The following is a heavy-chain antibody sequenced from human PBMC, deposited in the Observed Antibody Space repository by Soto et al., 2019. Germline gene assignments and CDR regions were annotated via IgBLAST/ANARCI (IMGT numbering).Heavy chain of an antibody. Sequence: GGSLRLSCAASGFTFSSYGMHWVRQAPGKGLEWVAVIWYDGIIIFYAVSVKVRFTISRDISKNTLYLQLNSLRAEDTAVYYCARDILRGSLPPFDYWGQGTLVTVSS. J-gene: IGHJ4*02. CDR3: ARDILRGSLPPFDY. D-gene: IGHD3-9*01. CDR2: IWYDGIII. V-gene: IGHV3-33*01. CDR1: GFTFSSYG.